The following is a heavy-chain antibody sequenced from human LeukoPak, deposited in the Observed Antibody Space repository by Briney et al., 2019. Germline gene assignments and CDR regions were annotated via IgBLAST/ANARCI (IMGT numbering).Heavy chain of an antibody. V-gene: IGHV3-21*01. Sequence: GGSLRLSCAASGFTFSSYVTNWVRQAPGKGLEWVSSISSSSSYIYYADSVKGRFTISRDNAKNSLYLQMNSLRAEDTAVYYCARGGNTAMVYPFDYWGQGTLVTVSS. J-gene: IGHJ4*02. CDR1: GFTFSSYV. CDR2: ISSSSSYI. CDR3: ARGGNTAMVYPFDY. D-gene: IGHD5-18*01.